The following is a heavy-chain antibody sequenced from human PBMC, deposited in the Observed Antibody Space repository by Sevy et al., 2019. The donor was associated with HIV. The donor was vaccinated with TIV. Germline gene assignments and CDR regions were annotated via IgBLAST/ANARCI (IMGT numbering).Heavy chain of an antibody. Sequence: SETLSLTCTVSGGSMNSGDYYWSWIRQHPEKGREWIGYIFHTGSTYYNRSFKSRATISVDTSKNQFSLKLSLMTAADTAVYYCAREGTKGVWFDPWGQGTLVTVSS. D-gene: IGHD3-16*01. CDR2: IFHTGST. CDR3: AREGTKGVWFDP. CDR1: GGSMNSGDYY. V-gene: IGHV4-31*03. J-gene: IGHJ5*02.